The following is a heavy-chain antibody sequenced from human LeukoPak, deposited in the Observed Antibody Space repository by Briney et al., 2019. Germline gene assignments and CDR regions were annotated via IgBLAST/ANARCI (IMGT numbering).Heavy chain of an antibody. Sequence: SETLSLTCTVSGGSISSSSYYWGWIRQPPGKGLEWIGSIYYSGSTYYNPSLKSRVTISVDTSKNQFSLKLSSVTAADTAVYYCARRRHPTGSPFDHWGQGTLVTVSS. CDR3: ARRRHPTGSPFDH. D-gene: IGHD1-14*01. CDR1: GGSISSSSYY. J-gene: IGHJ4*02. V-gene: IGHV4-39*01. CDR2: IYYSGST.